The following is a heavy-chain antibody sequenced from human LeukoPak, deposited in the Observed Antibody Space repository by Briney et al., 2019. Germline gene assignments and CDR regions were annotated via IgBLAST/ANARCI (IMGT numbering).Heavy chain of an antibody. J-gene: IGHJ6*03. CDR3: ARDLRCSSTSCYNYYYYMDV. V-gene: IGHV1-69*04. Sequence: ASVKVSCKASGGTFSSYTISWVRQAPGQGLEWMGRIIPILGIANYAQKFQGRVTITADKFTSTAYMELSSLRSEDTAVYYCARDLRCSSTSCYNYYYYMDVWGKGTTVTVSS. CDR1: GGTFSSYT. CDR2: IIPILGIA. D-gene: IGHD2-2*02.